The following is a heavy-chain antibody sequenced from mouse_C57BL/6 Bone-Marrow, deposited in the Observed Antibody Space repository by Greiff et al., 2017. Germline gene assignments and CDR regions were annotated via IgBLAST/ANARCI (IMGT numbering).Heavy chain of an antibody. CDR1: GFSFNTYA. D-gene: IGHD2-2*01. J-gene: IGHJ3*01. Sequence: GGGLVQPKGSLKLSCAASGFSFNTYAMNWVRQAPGKGLEWVARIRSKSNNYATYYADSVKDRFTISRDDSESMLYLHMNNLKTEDTAMYYCVWLRFAYWGQGTLVTVSA. V-gene: IGHV10-1*01. CDR3: VWLRFAY. CDR2: IRSKSNNYAT.